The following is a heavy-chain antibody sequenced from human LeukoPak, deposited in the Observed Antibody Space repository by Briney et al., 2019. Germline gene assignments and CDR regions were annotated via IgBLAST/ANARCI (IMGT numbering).Heavy chain of an antibody. V-gene: IGHV3-53*01. CDR1: GITFSNSA. Sequence: QTGGSLRLSCVPSGITFSNSALSWVRQAPGKGLEWVSVIYSGGSTYYADSVKGRFTISRDNSKNTLYLQMNSLRAEDTAVYYCARGPSGDLYFDYWGQGTLVTVSS. J-gene: IGHJ4*02. CDR3: ARGPSGDLYFDY. D-gene: IGHD2-21*02. CDR2: IYSGGST.